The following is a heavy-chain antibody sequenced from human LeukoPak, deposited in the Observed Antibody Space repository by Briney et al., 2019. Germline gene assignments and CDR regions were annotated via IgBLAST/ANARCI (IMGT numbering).Heavy chain of an antibody. Sequence: GGSLRLSCETSAFTFSSYSMNWVRQAPGKGLEWVSSISSSSSYIYYADSVKGRFTTSRDNAKNSLYLQMNSLRAEDTAVYYCAGTDIVVVPAAEAFDIWGQGTMVTVSS. CDR2: ISSSSSYI. D-gene: IGHD2-2*01. V-gene: IGHV3-21*01. J-gene: IGHJ3*02. CDR3: AGTDIVVVPAAEAFDI. CDR1: AFTFSSYS.